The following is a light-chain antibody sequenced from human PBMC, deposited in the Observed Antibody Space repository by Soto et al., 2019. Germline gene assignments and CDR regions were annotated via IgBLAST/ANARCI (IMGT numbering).Light chain of an antibody. V-gene: IGLV1-40*01. CDR3: QSYDSSLSAPV. CDR1: SSNIGAGYD. Sequence: QSVLTQPPSVSGAPGQRVTISCTGSSSNIGAGYDVHWYQQLPGTAPKLLIYGNSNRPSGVPDRFSGSKSGTSASLAITGRQAEDEVDYYCQSYDSSLSAPVFGTGTKVTVL. J-gene: IGLJ1*01. CDR2: GNS.